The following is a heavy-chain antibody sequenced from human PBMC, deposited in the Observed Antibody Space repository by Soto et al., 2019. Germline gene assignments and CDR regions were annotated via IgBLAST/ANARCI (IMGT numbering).Heavy chain of an antibody. V-gene: IGHV4-30-4*01. D-gene: IGHD1-26*01. CDR1: GGSISSGDYY. CDR2: IYYSGST. J-gene: IGHJ4*02. Sequence: SETLSLTCTVSGGSISSGDYYWSWIRQPPGKGLEWIGYIYYSGSTYYTPSLKSRVTISVDTSKNQFSLKLSSVTAADTAVYYCARLGGTGDGGDYWGQGTLVTVSS. CDR3: ARLGGTGDGGDY.